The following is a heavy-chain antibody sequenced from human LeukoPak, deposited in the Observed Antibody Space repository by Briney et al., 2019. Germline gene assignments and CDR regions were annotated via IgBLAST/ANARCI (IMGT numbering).Heavy chain of an antibody. V-gene: IGHV3-23*01. CDR2: ISDDFGT. J-gene: IGHJ4*02. CDR1: GFTFSRYA. CDR3: ARGGYNGFDY. Sequence: GGSLRLSCAASGFTFSRYAVSYLRQPPGKGLEWVAAISDDFGTYHADSVKGRFTISRDNSKNTLYLQMNSLRLEDTAVYHCARGGYNGFDYWGQGTLVTVLS. D-gene: IGHD5-12*01.